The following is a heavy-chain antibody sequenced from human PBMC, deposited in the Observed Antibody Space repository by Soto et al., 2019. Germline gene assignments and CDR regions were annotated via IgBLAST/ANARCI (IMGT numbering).Heavy chain of an antibody. CDR1: GFTFSSYG. J-gene: IGHJ4*02. V-gene: IGHV3-33*01. Sequence: QVQLVESGGGVVQPGRSLRLSCAASGFTFSSYGMHWVRQAPGKGLEWVAVIWYDGSNKYYADSVKGRFTISRDNSKNTLYMQMNSLRAEDTAVYYCARDNGDYFDYWGQGTLVTVSS. D-gene: IGHD2-8*01. CDR2: IWYDGSNK. CDR3: ARDNGDYFDY.